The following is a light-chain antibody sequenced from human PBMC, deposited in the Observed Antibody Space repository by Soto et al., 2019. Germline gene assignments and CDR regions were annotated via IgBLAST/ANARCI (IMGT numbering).Light chain of an antibody. CDR3: LQDYTYPWT. Sequence: AIAMTQSPSSLYASVGDRVTITCRASQDIKNELGWYQQKPGKAPKLLIYGASNLQNGVPSRFSGSGAGTDFTLTISSLQPEDFATYYCLQDYTYPWTFGQGTKVEV. CDR1: QDIKNE. CDR2: GAS. V-gene: IGKV1-6*01. J-gene: IGKJ1*01.